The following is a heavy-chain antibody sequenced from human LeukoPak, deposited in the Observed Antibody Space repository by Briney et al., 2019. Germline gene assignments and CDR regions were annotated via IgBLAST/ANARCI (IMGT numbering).Heavy chain of an antibody. Sequence: PSETLSLTCTVSGGSISSYYWRWIRQPAGKGLEWIGRICTSGSTNYNPSLKSRITMSVDTSKIQFYLKLSSVTAAYTAVYDCARYVSVYLKTGIDYWGQGTLVTVSS. CDR1: GGSISSYY. J-gene: IGHJ4*02. CDR3: ARYVSVYLKTGIDY. D-gene: IGHD2-8*01. V-gene: IGHV4-4*07. CDR2: ICTSGST.